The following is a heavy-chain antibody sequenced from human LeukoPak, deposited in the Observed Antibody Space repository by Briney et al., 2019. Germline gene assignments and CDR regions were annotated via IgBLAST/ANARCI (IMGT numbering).Heavy chain of an antibody. CDR2: IYYSGST. V-gene: IGHV4-59*01. CDR1: GGSISSYY. Sequence: SETLSLTCTVSGGSISSYYWSWIRQPPGKGLEWIGYIYYSGSTNYNPSLKSRDTISVDASKNQFSLKLSSVTAADTAVYYCAREEVSGPDAFDIWGQGTMVTVSS. CDR3: AREEVSGPDAFDI. D-gene: IGHD6-19*01. J-gene: IGHJ3*02.